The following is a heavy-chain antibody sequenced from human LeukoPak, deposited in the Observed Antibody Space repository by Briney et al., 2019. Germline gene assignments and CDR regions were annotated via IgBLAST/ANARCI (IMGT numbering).Heavy chain of an antibody. J-gene: IGHJ4*02. D-gene: IGHD7-27*01. CDR1: GGSISSYY. CDR3: ARGAGDDLDY. CDR2: IYTTGST. Sequence: SETLSLTCTVSGGSISSYYWSWIRQPAGKGLEWIGRIYTTGSTNYNPSLKSRVTMSSDTSKNQLSLKLTSVTAADTAVYYCARGAGDDLDYWGQRTLVSVSS. V-gene: IGHV4-4*07.